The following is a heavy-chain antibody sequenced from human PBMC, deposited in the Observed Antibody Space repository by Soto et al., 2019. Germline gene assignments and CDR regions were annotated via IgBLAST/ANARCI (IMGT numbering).Heavy chain of an antibody. J-gene: IGHJ6*02. V-gene: IGHV1-46*01. D-gene: IGHD3-22*01. CDR3: ARKGPYASRAYSDMDV. Sequence: QVQLVQSGAEVKKPGASVKVSCKASGYTFTTYYLHWVRQAPGQGLEWMGIINPSGGNTNYAKNFQGRVSMTRDTSTSTIYMELSSLRSEDTAVYYCARKGPYASRAYSDMDVWGRGTTVTVSS. CDR2: INPSGGNT. CDR1: GYTFTTYY.